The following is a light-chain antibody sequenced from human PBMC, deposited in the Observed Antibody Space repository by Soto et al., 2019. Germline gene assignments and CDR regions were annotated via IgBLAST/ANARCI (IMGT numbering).Light chain of an antibody. J-gene: IGKJ1*01. CDR1: QNIYYN. V-gene: IGKV3-15*01. Sequence: ILMTQSPATVSVSPGESATLSCRASQNIYYNVAWYQHRPGQAPRLLIYRASTRAPGVPARFSGSGSGTEFTLTISSLQPEDFTVYSCLQYHNLWAFXQGTKVDIK. CDR3: LQYHNLWA. CDR2: RAS.